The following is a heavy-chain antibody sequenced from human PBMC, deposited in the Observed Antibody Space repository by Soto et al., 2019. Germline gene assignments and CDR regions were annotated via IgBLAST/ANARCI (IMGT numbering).Heavy chain of an antibody. CDR1: GFTFSSYA. Sequence: EVQLLESGGGLVQPGGSLRLSCAASGFTFSSYAMSWVRQAPGKGLEWVSAISGSGGSTYYADSVKGRFTISRDNCKKPLFLEMDRRGTEGKAVYYCAKDVVGGVGELLPKYFDYWGQGTLVTVSS. CDR3: AKDVVGGVGELLPKYFDY. J-gene: IGHJ4*02. D-gene: IGHD3-10*01. CDR2: ISGSGGST. V-gene: IGHV3-23*01.